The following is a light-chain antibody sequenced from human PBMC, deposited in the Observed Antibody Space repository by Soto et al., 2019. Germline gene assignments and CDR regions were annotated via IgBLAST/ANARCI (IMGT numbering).Light chain of an antibody. J-gene: IGKJ5*01. CDR2: SAS. V-gene: IGKV1-27*01. Sequence: DIQMTQSPSSLSASVGDRVTITCRASQDISVYLAWYQQKPGKVPKLLIYSASTLQSGVPSRFSGSGSGTDFTLTISSLQPEDVATDYCQKFNTAPLTFGQGTLLEIK. CDR1: QDISVY. CDR3: QKFNTAPLT.